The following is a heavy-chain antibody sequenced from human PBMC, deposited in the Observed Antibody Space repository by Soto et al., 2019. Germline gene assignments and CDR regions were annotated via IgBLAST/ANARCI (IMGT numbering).Heavy chain of an antibody. Sequence: SETLSLTCDVHGDSLSGYAWSWIRQPPGKGLEWIGEITFRGVTNYHPSPKSRLSTPVDTSKNLISLNESSLTAADTSLYFCGRNLEASIRHVEWFSYKWFDPWGPETLVTVSS. D-gene: IGHD3-9*01. CDR1: GDSLSGYA. CDR3: GRNLEASIRHVEWFSYKWFDP. CDR2: ITFRGVT. J-gene: IGHJ5*01. V-gene: IGHV4-34*01.